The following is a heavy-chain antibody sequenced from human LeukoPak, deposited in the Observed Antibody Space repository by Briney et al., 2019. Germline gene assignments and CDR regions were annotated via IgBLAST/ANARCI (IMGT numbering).Heavy chain of an antibody. CDR1: GGTSSSYA. CDR2: IIPILGIA. D-gene: IGHD3-22*01. J-gene: IGHJ3*02. CDR3: ARDSSGYGDI. Sequence: GASVKVSCKASGGTSSSYAISWVRQAPGQGLEWMGRIIPILGIANYAQKFQGRVTITADKSTSTAYMELSSLRSEDTAVYYCARDSSGYGDIWGQGTMVTVSS. V-gene: IGHV1-69*04.